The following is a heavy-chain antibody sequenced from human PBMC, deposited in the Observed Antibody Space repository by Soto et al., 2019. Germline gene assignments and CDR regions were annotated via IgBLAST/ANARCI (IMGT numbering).Heavy chain of an antibody. D-gene: IGHD4-17*01. CDR2: IYYSGST. CDR1: GGSISSSSYY. CDR3: AGLGSTVTTYLLDY. V-gene: IGHV4-39*01. J-gene: IGHJ4*02. Sequence: SETLSLTCTVSGGSISSSSYYWGWIRHPPGKGLEWIGSIYYSGSTYYNPSLKSRVTISVDTSKNQFSLKLSSVTAADTAVYYCAGLGSTVTTYLLDYWGQGTLVTVSS.